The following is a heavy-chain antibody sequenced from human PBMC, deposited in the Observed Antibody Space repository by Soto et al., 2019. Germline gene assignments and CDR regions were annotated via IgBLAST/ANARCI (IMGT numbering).Heavy chain of an antibody. J-gene: IGHJ6*02. Sequence: QVQLVQSGAEVKKPGASVKVSCKASGYTFTSYGISWVRQAPGQGLEWMGWISAYNGNTNYAQKLQGRVTMTTDTATSTAYMELRSLRSDDTAVYYCARSGHCSSTSCYVVEDVWGQGTTVTVSS. CDR2: ISAYNGNT. CDR1: GYTFTSYG. V-gene: IGHV1-18*04. D-gene: IGHD2-2*03. CDR3: ARSGHCSSTSCYVVEDV.